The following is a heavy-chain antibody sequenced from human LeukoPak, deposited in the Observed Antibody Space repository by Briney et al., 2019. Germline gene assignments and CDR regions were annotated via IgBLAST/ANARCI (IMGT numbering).Heavy chain of an antibody. CDR1: GFTFSSYS. Sequence: GGSLRLPCAASGFTFSSYSMNWVRQAPGKGLEWIAYLSSSGSAFSYADSVKGRFTIARDNAKNSVYLEMNSLRADDTAVYYCARSARLMKGVVEVTALDDWGQGTLVTVSS. CDR2: LSSSGSAF. J-gene: IGHJ4*02. CDR3: ARSARLMKGVVEVTALDD. D-gene: IGHD3-3*01. V-gene: IGHV3-48*04.